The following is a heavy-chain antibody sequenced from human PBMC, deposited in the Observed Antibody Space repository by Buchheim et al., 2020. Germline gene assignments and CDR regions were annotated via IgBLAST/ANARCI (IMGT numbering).Heavy chain of an antibody. CDR1: RFTFKSVG. D-gene: IGHD6-19*01. CDR3: AKDWGSSGKHRGMDV. V-gene: IGHV3-30*18. J-gene: IGHJ6*04. CDR2: LSYDGSFK. Sequence: QVQLVESGGGVVQPGTSLRLSCVGSRFTFKSVGMHWVRQAPGRGLEWVASLSYDGSFKNYGDSVKGRFAISRDNSKNTLFLQLNSLRDEDRAVYYCAKDWGSSGKHRGMDVWGKGTT.